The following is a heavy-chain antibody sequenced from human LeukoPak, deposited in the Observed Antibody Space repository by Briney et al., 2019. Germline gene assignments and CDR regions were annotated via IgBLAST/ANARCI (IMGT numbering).Heavy chain of an antibody. D-gene: IGHD6-13*01. J-gene: IGHJ6*03. V-gene: IGHV4-34*01. Sequence: PSETLSLTCAVYGGSFSGYYWSWIRQPPGKGLERIGEINHSGSTNYNPSLKSRVTISVDTSKNQFSLKLSSVTAADTAVYYCARFLSSSWYPYYYYYMDVWGKGTTVTISS. CDR1: GGSFSGYY. CDR2: INHSGST. CDR3: ARFLSSSWYPYYYYYMDV.